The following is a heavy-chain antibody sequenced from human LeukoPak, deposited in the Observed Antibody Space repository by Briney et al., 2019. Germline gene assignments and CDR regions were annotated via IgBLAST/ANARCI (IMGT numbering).Heavy chain of an antibody. V-gene: IGHV1-46*01. J-gene: IGHJ4*02. Sequence: ASVKVSCKASGYTFTSYYMYWVRQAPGQGLEWMGLINPSGGSTSYAQKFQGRVTMTRDTSTSTVYMELSSLRSEDTAVYYCARAGRGVSIPFYWGQGTLVTVSS. CDR1: GYTFTSYY. CDR2: INPSGGST. D-gene: IGHD3-10*01. CDR3: ARAGRGVSIPFY.